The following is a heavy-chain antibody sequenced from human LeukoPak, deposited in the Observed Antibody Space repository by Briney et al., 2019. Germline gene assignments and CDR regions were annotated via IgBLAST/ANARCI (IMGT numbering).Heavy chain of an antibody. D-gene: IGHD1-26*01. CDR1: GGSISSYY. V-gene: IGHV4-59*01. CDR2: IYYSGNT. Sequence: SETLSLTCTVSGGSISSYYWSWIRQPPGKGLEWIGYIYYSGNTNYNPSLKSRVTISVDTSKNQFSLKLSSVTAADTAVYYCAREWELVYFDYWGQGTLVTVSS. J-gene: IGHJ4*02. CDR3: AREWELVYFDY.